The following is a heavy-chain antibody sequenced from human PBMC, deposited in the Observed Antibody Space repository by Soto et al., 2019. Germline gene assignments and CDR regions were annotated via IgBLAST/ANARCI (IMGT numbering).Heavy chain of an antibody. CDR3: ARDQGVKAVAGVGAY. CDR1: GYTFTISG. CDR2: ISAYNGNT. D-gene: IGHD6-19*01. J-gene: IGHJ4*02. V-gene: IGHV1-18*01. Sequence: EASGRVSCKASGYTFTISGISWVRQAPGQGLEWMGWISAYNGNTNYAQKLQGRVTMTTDTSTSTAYMELRSLRSDDTAVYYCARDQGVKAVAGVGAYWGQGTLVTVSS.